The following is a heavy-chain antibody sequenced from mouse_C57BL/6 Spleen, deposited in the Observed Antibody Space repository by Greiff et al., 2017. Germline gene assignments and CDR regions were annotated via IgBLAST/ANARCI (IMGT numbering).Heavy chain of an antibody. CDR1: GYSITSGYY. CDR3: ARDTTVVGNWYVDV. CDR2: ISYDGSN. J-gene: IGHJ1*03. Sequence: ESGPGLVKPSQSLSLTCSVTGYSITSGYYWNWIRQFPGNKLEWMGYISYDGSNNYNPSLKNRISITRDTAKNQFFLKLNSVTTEDTATYYCARDTTVVGNWYVDVWGTGTTVTVSS. D-gene: IGHD1-1*01. V-gene: IGHV3-6*01.